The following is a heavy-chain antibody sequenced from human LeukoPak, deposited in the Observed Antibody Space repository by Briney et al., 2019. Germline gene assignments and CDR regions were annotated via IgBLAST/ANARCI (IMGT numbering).Heavy chain of an antibody. CDR2: IYPGDSDT. V-gene: IGHV5-51*01. Sequence: GESLKISCRGSGSSFTSYWIGWVRQMPGKGLEWMGIIYPGDSDTRYSPSFQGQVTISADKSISTAYLQWGSLKASDTAMYYCARHSLEGIAAAGPFDYWGQGTLVTVSS. J-gene: IGHJ4*02. CDR3: ARHSLEGIAAAGPFDY. D-gene: IGHD6-13*01. CDR1: GSSFTSYW.